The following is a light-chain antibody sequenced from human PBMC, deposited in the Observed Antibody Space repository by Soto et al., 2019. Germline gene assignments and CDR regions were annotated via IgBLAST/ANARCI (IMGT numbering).Light chain of an antibody. V-gene: IGKV1-5*02. CDR1: QTISSW. CDR3: QQYNSYS. Sequence: IQMTQSPSSRSGPVGERGTIICRASQTISSWLAWYQQKPGKAPKLLIYDASNLEAGVPSRFSGSGSGTDFTFTISRLQPDDFATYYCQQYNSYSFGQGTKVDIK. J-gene: IGKJ1*01. CDR2: DAS.